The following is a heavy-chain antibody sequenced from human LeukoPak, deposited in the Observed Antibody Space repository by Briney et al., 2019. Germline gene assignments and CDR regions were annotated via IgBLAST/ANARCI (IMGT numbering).Heavy chain of an antibody. CDR2: MSYDGNTK. D-gene: IGHD3-3*01. V-gene: IGHV3-30*03. Sequence: PGGSLRLSCAASGFTFSSYGMHWVRQTPDKGLECVAVMSYDGNTKYYANSVRGRFTVSRDNSKNTVYLQMNSLRVDDTAVYYCVRDPIRGFPDYFDSWGQGTLVTVSS. CDR3: VRDPIRGFPDYFDS. CDR1: GFTFSSYG. J-gene: IGHJ4*02.